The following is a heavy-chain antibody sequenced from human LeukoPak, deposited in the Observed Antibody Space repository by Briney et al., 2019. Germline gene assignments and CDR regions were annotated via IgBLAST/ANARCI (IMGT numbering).Heavy chain of an antibody. Sequence: GGSLRLSCAASGFTFSDYEMDWVRQSPERGLEWVSYISSRGGTIYYADSVKGRFTISRDNAKNSLYLQMNRLRAQDTAVYYCAKKLSPDRRGLDSFHFWGQGKMVTVSS. CDR2: ISSRGGTI. V-gene: IGHV3-48*03. CDR3: AKKLSPDRRGLDSFHF. D-gene: IGHD3-22*01. CDR1: GFTFSDYE. J-gene: IGHJ3*01.